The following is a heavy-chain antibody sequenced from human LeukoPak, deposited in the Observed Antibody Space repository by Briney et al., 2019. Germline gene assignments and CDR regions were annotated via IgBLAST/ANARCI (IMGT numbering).Heavy chain of an antibody. Sequence: GGSLRTPLAASGFNFSELLMTWVRQAPGKGLQWVANINRDGTEKHFLDSVEGRFTISRDDAKNSLYLQMNTLRPQHTALYFCVRGHWYLDNWGQGTLVTVSS. CDR3: VRGHWYLDN. CDR2: INRDGTEK. CDR1: GFNFSELL. V-gene: IGHV3-7*02. J-gene: IGHJ4*02.